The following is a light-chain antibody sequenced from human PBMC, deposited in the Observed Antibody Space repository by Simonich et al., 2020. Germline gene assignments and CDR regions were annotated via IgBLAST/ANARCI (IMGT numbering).Light chain of an antibody. CDR3: QKRSNWPPYT. CDR1: PSVSSN. CDR2: DAS. J-gene: IGKJ2*01. Sequence: EIVMTQSPATLSVSPGERATLSCRASPSVSSNLAWYQQKPGQAPRLLIYDASNRATDIPARFSGSVSGTDFALTISSLEPEDFEVDDCQKRSNWPPYTFGQGTKLEIK. V-gene: IGKV3-11*01.